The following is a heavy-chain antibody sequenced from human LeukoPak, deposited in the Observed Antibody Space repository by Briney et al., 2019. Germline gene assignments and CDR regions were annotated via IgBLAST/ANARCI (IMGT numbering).Heavy chain of an antibody. CDR3: ARDPSYGGNSPFDY. D-gene: IGHD4-23*01. CDR2: ISSSSSYI. Sequence: GGSLRLSCAAFGFTFDDYGMSWVRQVPGKGLEWVSSISSSSSYIYYADSVKGRFTISRDNAKNSLYLQMNSLRAEDTAVYYCARDPSYGGNSPFDYWGQGTLVTVSS. CDR1: GFTFDDYG. V-gene: IGHV3-21*01. J-gene: IGHJ4*02.